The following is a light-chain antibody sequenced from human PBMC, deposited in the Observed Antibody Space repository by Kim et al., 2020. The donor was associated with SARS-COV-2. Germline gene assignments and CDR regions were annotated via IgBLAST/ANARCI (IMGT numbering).Light chain of an antibody. CDR3: AACDDSLSGPV. CDR2: RNH. Sequence: QPVLTQPPSASGTPGQRVTISCSGSSSNIGSNYVYWYQQLPGTAPKLLIYRNHQRPSGVPDRFSGSKSGTSASLAISGHRSEDEADYYCAACDDSLSGPVFGGGTQVTVL. V-gene: IGLV1-47*01. CDR1: SSNIGSNY. J-gene: IGLJ2*01.